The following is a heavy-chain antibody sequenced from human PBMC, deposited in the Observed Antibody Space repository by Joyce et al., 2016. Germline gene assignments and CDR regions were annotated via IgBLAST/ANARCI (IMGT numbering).Heavy chain of an antibody. CDR1: GFSFNNYW. Sequence: VQLVESGGGLVQPGGSLRLSCAASGFSFNNYWMAWVRQTPGKGLEWVAKIKPDGSDKYYADSVKGRFTISRDNAKNSLSLQMNSLRAEDTAVYYCVRDKRWGQGTLVTVSS. J-gene: IGHJ4*02. CDR3: VRDKR. CDR2: IKPDGSDK. V-gene: IGHV3-7*03.